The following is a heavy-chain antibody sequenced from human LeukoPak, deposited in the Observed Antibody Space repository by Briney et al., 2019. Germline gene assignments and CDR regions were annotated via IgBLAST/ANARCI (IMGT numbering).Heavy chain of an antibody. CDR3: ARDPDYGDPY. CDR2: ITSSGATT. Sequence: GGSLRLSCSASGFSFTDSYMNWFRLSPEKGLEWIAYITSSGATTEYADSVKGRFTISRVNAKNSLYLQMNSLRPDDTAAYYCARDPDYGDPYWGQGTLVTVSS. CDR1: GFSFTDSY. J-gene: IGHJ4*02. D-gene: IGHD4/OR15-4a*01. V-gene: IGHV3-11*01.